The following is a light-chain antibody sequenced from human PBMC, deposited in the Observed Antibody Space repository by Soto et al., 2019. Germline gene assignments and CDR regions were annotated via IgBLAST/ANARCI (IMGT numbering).Light chain of an antibody. V-gene: IGKV1D-12*01. CDR3: QQDYSCPIT. Sequence: DIQVTQCPYSLSASVGDRVTITFRASQDIVAYLAWYQHKPGRAPELLIRAASTLQSGVPSRFSGSGSGTDFTLTINSLQPEDFATYYCQQDYSCPITFGQGTRMEN. CDR1: QDIVAY. J-gene: IGKJ5*01. CDR2: AAS.